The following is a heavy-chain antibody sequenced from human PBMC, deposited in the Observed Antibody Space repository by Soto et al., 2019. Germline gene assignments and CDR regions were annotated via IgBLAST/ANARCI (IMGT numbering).Heavy chain of an antibody. D-gene: IGHD6-19*01. CDR3: ARDIVAGSGSYTYDY. V-gene: IGHV3-48*01. CDR2: INDDSDSI. J-gene: IGHJ4*02. CDR1: GFTFSRYS. Sequence: PGGSLRLSCAASGFTFSRYSMNWVRQAPGKGLEWVSYINDDSDSIYYADSVKGRFTISRDNAKNSLYLQMDSLRAEDTAVYYCARDIVAGSGSYTYDYWGQGTLVTVSS.